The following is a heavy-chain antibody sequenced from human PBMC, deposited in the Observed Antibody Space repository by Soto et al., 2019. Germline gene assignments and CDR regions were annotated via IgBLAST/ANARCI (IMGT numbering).Heavy chain of an antibody. V-gene: IGHV3-23*01. J-gene: IGHJ4*02. CDR1: GFTFGSYA. Sequence: GGSLRLSCAASGFTFGSYAMSWVRQAPGKGLEWVSAISSSGGGTYYADYVKGRFTISRDNSKNTLYLQMNSLRAEDTAVYYCAKDKVDIVVVPAAYYFDYWGQGTLVTVSS. D-gene: IGHD2-2*03. CDR2: ISSSGGGT. CDR3: AKDKVDIVVVPAAYYFDY.